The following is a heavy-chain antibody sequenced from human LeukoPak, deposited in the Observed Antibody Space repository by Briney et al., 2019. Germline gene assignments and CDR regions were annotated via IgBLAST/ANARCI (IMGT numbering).Heavy chain of an antibody. CDR1: GYTFTSYY. CDR2: INPSGGST. D-gene: IGHD3-3*01. Sequence: ASVKVSCKASGYTFTSYYMHWVRPAPGQGLEWMGIINPSGGSTSYAQKFQGRVTMTRDTSTSTVYMELSSLRSEDTAVYYCARTGSGPLPFDYWGQGTLVTVSS. V-gene: IGHV1-46*01. CDR3: ARTGSGPLPFDY. J-gene: IGHJ4*02.